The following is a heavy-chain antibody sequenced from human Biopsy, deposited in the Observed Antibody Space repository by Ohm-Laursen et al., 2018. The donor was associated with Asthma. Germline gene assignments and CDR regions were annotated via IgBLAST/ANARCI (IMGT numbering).Heavy chain of an antibody. CDR1: GFAVSRDH. D-gene: IGHD3-22*01. J-gene: IGHJ4*02. V-gene: IGHV3-53*01. CDR2: IYSGGTS. Sequence: GSLRLSCAASGFAVSRDHMFWVRQAPGKGLEWVSVIYSGGTSHTADSARGRFTISRVYSKNTLYLQMHSLIAEDTAVYYCARGDSSNWSHYYFDYWGQGALVTVSS. CDR3: ARGDSSNWSHYYFDY.